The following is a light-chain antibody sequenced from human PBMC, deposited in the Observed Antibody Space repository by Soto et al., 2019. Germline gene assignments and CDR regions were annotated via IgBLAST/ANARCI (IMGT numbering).Light chain of an antibody. CDR1: QSVSSN. Sequence: EIVMTQSPATLSVSPGERVTLSCRASQSVSSNLAWYRQKPGQAPRLLIYGASSRRTSITARFSGNGSGTEFTLTINSLQTEDFAFYYCQQYNHWPGTFGRGTKVDIK. CDR2: GAS. V-gene: IGKV3-15*01. J-gene: IGKJ1*01. CDR3: QQYNHWPGT.